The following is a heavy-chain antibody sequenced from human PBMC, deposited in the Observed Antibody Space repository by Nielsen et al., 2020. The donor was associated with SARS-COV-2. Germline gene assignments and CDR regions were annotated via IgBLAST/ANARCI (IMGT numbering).Heavy chain of an antibody. J-gene: IGHJ4*02. CDR2: IWYDGSNE. CDR1: GFTFSSYG. V-gene: IGHV3-33*03. CDR3: VKGWGFEFWSAYPDY. D-gene: IGHD3-3*01. Sequence: GESLKISCAASGFTFSSYGMDWVRQAPGEGLEWVAVIWYDGSNEYYADSVKGRFTISRDNAKNSLYLQMDSLRREDTARYYCVKGWGFEFWSAYPDYWGQGTLVTVSS.